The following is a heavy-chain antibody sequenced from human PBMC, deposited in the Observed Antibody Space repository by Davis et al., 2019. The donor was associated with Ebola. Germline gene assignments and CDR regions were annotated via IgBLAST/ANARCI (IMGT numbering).Heavy chain of an antibody. D-gene: IGHD3-3*01. CDR3: SRGPYDFWSGWEN. V-gene: IGHV3-48*01. Sequence: GESLKISCAASGFTFSSYSMNWVRQAPGKGLEWVSYISSSSSTIYYADSVKGRFTISRDNSQNTLYLQMNSLRAEDTAVYYCSRGPYDFWSGWENWGQGTLVTVSS. J-gene: IGHJ4*02. CDR2: ISSSSSTI. CDR1: GFTFSSYS.